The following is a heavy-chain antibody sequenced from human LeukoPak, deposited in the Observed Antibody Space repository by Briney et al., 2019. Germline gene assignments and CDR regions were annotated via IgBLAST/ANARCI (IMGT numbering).Heavy chain of an antibody. J-gene: IGHJ3*02. CDR2: INHSGST. Sequence: SETLSLTCAASGGSFSGYYWSWIRQPPGKGLEWIGEINHSGSTNYNPSLKSRVTISVDTSKNQFSLKLSSVTAADTAVYYCARSPVRVRLHAFDIWGQGTMVTVSS. V-gene: IGHV4-34*01. D-gene: IGHD3-10*01. CDR3: ARSPVRVRLHAFDI. CDR1: GGSFSGYY.